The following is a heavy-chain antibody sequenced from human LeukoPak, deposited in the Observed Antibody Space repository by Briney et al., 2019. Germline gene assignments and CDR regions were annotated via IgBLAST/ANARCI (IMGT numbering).Heavy chain of an antibody. V-gene: IGHV1-69*04. D-gene: IGHD3-22*01. CDR1: GGTFSSYA. CDR2: IIPILGIA. CDR3: ARERVYYDSRKRIDY. Sequence: SVKVSCKASGGTFSSYAISWVRQAPGQGLEWMGRIIPILGIANYAQKFQGRVTITADKSTSTAYMELSSLRSEDTAVYYCARERVYYDSRKRIDYWGQGTLVTVSS. J-gene: IGHJ4*02.